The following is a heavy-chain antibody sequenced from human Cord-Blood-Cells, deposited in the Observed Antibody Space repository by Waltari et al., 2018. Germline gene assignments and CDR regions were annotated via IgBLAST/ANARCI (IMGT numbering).Heavy chain of an antibody. J-gene: IGHJ3*02. CDR3: ASGIGGIAARDDAFDI. D-gene: IGHD6-6*01. CDR2: INHSGST. CDR1: GGSFSGSY. Sequence: QVQLQQWGAGLLKPSETMSLTCAADGGSFSGSYWSWLRHPPGTGLEWIGEINHSGSTNYNPSLKSRVTISVDTSKNQFSLKLSSVTAADTAVYYCASGIGGIAARDDAFDIWGQGTMVTVSS. V-gene: IGHV4-34*01.